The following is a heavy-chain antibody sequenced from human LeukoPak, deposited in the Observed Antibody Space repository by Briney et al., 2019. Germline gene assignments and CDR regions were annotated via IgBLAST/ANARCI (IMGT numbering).Heavy chain of an antibody. CDR3: TRESGSLFDY. V-gene: IGHV3-49*04. CDR1: GFTFGGYA. CDR2: IRSKAYGGTT. D-gene: IGHD1-26*01. Sequence: GGSLRLSCTASGFTFGGYAMSWVRQAPGKGLEWVGFIRSKAYGGTTEYAASVKGRFTISRDDSKSIAYLQMNSLKTEDTAVYYCTRESGSLFDYWGQGTLVTVSS. J-gene: IGHJ4*02.